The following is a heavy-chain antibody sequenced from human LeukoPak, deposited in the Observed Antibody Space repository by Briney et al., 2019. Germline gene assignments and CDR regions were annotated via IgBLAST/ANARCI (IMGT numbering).Heavy chain of an antibody. Sequence: ASVTVSCKASGXTFTSYDXXXVXXXTXXXXXXXXXXXPNSGNTGYAQKFQGRVTMTRNTSISTAYMELSSLRSEDTAVYYCARAPPRYVWGSYRSSDYWGQGTLVTVSS. D-gene: IGHD3-16*02. CDR3: ARAPPRYVWGSYRSSDY. V-gene: IGHV1-8*01. CDR1: GXTFTSYD. J-gene: IGHJ4*02. CDR2: XXPNSGNT.